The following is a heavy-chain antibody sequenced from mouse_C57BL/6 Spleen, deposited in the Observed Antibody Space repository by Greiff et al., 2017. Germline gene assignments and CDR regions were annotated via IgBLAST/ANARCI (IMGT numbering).Heavy chain of an antibody. CDR2: FYPGGGST. CDR3: ARREAKVTTGFAY. J-gene: IGHJ3*01. CDR1: GYTFTEYT. Sequence: QVQLQQSGAELVKPGASVKLSCTASGYTFTEYTIHWVKQRPGQGLEWIGWFYPGGGSTKYTENFKGKATLTADKSSSTVYLELSRVTSEDSAVXFCARREAKVTTGFAYWGQGTLVTVSA. V-gene: IGHV1-62-2*01. D-gene: IGHD2-2*01.